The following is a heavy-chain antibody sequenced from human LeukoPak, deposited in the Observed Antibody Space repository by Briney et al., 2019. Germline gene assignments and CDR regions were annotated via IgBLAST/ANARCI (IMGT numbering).Heavy chain of an antibody. D-gene: IGHD2-2*01. CDR2: ISSSSSYI. CDR3: ARGDPDCSSISCPSYYYGMDV. V-gene: IGHV3-21*01. CDR1: GFTFSSYA. Sequence: PGRSLRLSCAASGFTFSSYAMHWVRQAPGKGLEWVSSISSSSSYIYYADSVKGRLTISRDNAKNSLYLQMNSLRAEDTAVYYCARGDPDCSSISCPSYYYGMDVWGQGTTVTVSS. J-gene: IGHJ6*02.